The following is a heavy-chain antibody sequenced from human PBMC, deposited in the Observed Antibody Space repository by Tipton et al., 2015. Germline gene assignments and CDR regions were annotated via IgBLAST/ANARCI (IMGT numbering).Heavy chain of an antibody. CDR1: GGSVSSANYY. D-gene: IGHD5-24*01. CDR3: ARDLEHGMDV. Sequence: TLSLTCSVSGGSVSSANYYWSWIRQPPGKGLEWMGYISHSGNTYYNPSLKSRVTISVDTSKTQFSLKMSSVTASDTAVYYCARDLEHGMDVWGHGTTVTVSS. CDR2: ISHSGNT. V-gene: IGHV4-61*01. J-gene: IGHJ6*02.